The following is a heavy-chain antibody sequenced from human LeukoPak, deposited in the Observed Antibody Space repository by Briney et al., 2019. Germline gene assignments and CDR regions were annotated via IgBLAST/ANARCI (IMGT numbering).Heavy chain of an antibody. CDR3: AREIAGDYDFWSGYYTRRYYYYYYMDV. Sequence: LPGGSLRLSCAASGFTLSSYAMSWVRQAPGKGLEWVSATSSSDAGTYYADSVRGRFTISRDNSKNTLYLQMNSLRAEDTAVYYCAREIAGDYDFWSGYYTRRYYYYYYMDVWGKGTTVTVSS. CDR2: TSSSDAGT. V-gene: IGHV3-23*01. D-gene: IGHD3-3*01. J-gene: IGHJ6*03. CDR1: GFTLSSYA.